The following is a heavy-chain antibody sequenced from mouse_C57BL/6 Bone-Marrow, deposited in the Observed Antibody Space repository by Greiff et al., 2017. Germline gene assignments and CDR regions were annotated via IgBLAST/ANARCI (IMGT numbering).Heavy chain of an antibody. J-gene: IGHJ2*01. CDR2: IYPGDGDT. CDR3: AREGTGTLDY. Sequence: VKLQESGAELVKPGASVKISCKASGYAFSSYWMNWVKQRPGKGLEWIGQIYPGDGDTNYNGKFKGKATLTADKSSSTAYMQLSSLTSEASAVYVCAREGTGTLDYWGQGTTLTVAS. D-gene: IGHD4-1*01. V-gene: IGHV1-80*01. CDR1: GYAFSSYW.